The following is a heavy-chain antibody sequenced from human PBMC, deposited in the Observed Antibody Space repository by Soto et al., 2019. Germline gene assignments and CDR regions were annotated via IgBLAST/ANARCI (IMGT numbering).Heavy chain of an antibody. CDR2: ISYDGSNK. Sequence: QVQLVESGGGVVQPGRSLRLSCAASGFTFSSYGMHWVRQAPGKGLEWVAVISYDGSNKYYADSVKGRFTISRDNSKNTLYLQINSLRAEDTAVYYCAKDRPAARDYWGQGTLVTVSS. D-gene: IGHD6-6*01. CDR3: AKDRPAARDY. J-gene: IGHJ4*02. V-gene: IGHV3-30*18. CDR1: GFTFSSYG.